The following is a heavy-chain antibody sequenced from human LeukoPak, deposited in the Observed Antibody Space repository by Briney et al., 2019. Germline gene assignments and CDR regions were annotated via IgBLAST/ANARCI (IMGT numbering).Heavy chain of an antibody. D-gene: IGHD2-2*01. V-gene: IGHV4-39*01. Sequence: PSQTLSLTCTVSGGSISSSSYYWGWIRQPPGKGREWIGRSYYSGSTYYNPSLKSRVTISVDTSKTQYSLKLSSVTAADTAVYYCASHLTVVVPAAMSLGAFDIWGQGTTVTVSS. CDR1: GGSISSSSYY. J-gene: IGHJ3*02. CDR2: SYYSGST. CDR3: ASHLTVVVPAAMSLGAFDI.